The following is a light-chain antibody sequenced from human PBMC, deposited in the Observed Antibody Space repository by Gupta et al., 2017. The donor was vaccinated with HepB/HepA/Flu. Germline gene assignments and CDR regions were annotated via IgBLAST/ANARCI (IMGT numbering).Light chain of an antibody. CDR1: SSDVGTYNS. Sequence: QYDLTQPASVSASPGLPITITCTGTSSDVGTYNSVSWYQQYPGKAPKLLIYDVSNRPSWLSNRFSGSKSGNTASLTISGLQAEDEAEYYCSSYTGTNTLVVFGGGTELTVL. CDR3: SSYTGTNTLVV. J-gene: IGLJ2*01. V-gene: IGLV2-14*03. CDR2: DVS.